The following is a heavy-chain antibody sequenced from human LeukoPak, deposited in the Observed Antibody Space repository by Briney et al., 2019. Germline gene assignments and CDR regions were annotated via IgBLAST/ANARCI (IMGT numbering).Heavy chain of an antibody. CDR1: GGTFSSYA. J-gene: IGHJ5*02. V-gene: IGHV1-69*04. Sequence: SVRVSCKASGGTFSSYAISWVRQAPGQGLEWMGRIIPILGIANYAQKFQGRVTITADKSTSTAYMELRSLRSDDTAVYYCARVGSSSTRRHSPYNWFDPWGQGTLVTVSS. D-gene: IGHD6-6*01. CDR3: ARVGSSSTRRHSPYNWFDP. CDR2: IIPILGIA.